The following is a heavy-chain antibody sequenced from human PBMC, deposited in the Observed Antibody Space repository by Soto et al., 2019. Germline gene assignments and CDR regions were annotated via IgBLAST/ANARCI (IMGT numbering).Heavy chain of an antibody. CDR2: IYYSGST. J-gene: IGHJ6*02. V-gene: IGHV4-39*01. CDR1: GGSISSSSYY. Sequence: PSETLSLTCTVSGGSISSSSYYWGWIRQPPGKGLEWIGSIYYSGSTYYNPSLKSRVTISVDTSKNQFSLKLSSVTAADTAVYYCARLKGQLSNYYYYYGMDVWGQGTTVTVSS. D-gene: IGHD3-16*02. CDR3: ARLKGQLSNYYYYYGMDV.